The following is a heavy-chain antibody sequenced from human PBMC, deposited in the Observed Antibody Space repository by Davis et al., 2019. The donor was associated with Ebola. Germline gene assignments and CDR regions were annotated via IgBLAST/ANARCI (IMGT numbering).Heavy chain of an antibody. CDR1: GFIVNNYD. CDR3: WTDPNWGSGY. CDR2: TSASTGNT. Sequence: PGGSLRLSCGGSGFIVNNYDINRVRQAPGKGLEWVSVTSASTGNTNFADSVKGRFTVSRDNSKNTLLLQMNSLRVEDTAVYYCWTDPNWGSGYWGQGTLVIVSS. D-gene: IGHD7-27*01. J-gene: IGHJ4*02. V-gene: IGHV3-23*01.